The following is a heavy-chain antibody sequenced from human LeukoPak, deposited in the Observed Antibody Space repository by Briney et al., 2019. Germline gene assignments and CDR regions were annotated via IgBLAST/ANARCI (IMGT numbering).Heavy chain of an antibody. CDR3: ARGLYGDQGYFYYGMDV. Sequence: PGGSLRLSCAASGFIVSINYMRWVRQARGKGLGWVSVIYRRGSIYYADSVKGRFTMSRDDSKNTLSLQMNSLRVEDTAMYYCARGLYGDQGYFYYGMDVWGKGTTVTVSS. CDR1: GFIVSINY. D-gene: IGHD4-17*01. CDR2: IYRRGSI. V-gene: IGHV3-53*01. J-gene: IGHJ6*04.